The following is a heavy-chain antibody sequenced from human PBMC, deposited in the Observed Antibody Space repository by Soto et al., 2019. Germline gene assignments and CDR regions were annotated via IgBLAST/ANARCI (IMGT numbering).Heavy chain of an antibody. CDR1: GFTFGDYA. CDR2: IRSKAYGGTT. CDR3: TSHPYYDILTGPHDY. Sequence: SLRLSFTASGFTFGDYAMRWFLQAPGKGLEWVGFIRSKAYGGTTEYAASVKGRFTISRDDSKSIAYLQMNSLKTEDTAVYYCTSHPYYDILTGPHDYWGQGTLVTVSS. J-gene: IGHJ4*02. V-gene: IGHV3-49*03. D-gene: IGHD3-9*01.